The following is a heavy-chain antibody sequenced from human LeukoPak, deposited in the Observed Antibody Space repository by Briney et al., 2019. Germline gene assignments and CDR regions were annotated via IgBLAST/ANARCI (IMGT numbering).Heavy chain of an antibody. CDR3: ARNYYEYYDSSGYYPY. Sequence: GASVKVSCKAFGYTFTSYGISWVRQAPGQGLEWMGWISAYNGNTNYAQKFQGRVTMTTDTSTSTAYMELRSLRSDDTAVYYCARNYYEYYDSSGYYPYWGQGTLVTVSS. V-gene: IGHV1-18*01. CDR2: ISAYNGNT. J-gene: IGHJ4*02. CDR1: GYTFTSYG. D-gene: IGHD3-22*01.